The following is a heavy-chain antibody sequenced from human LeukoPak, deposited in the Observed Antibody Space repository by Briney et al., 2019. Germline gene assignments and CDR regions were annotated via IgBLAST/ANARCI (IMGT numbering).Heavy chain of an antibody. J-gene: IGHJ4*02. CDR2: ISYDGSNK. CDR1: GFTFSSYG. Sequence: GGSLRLSCAASGFTFSSYGMHWVRQAPGKGLEWVAVISYDGSNKYYADSVEGRFTISRDNSKNTLYLQMNSLRAEDTAVYYCAKDREVAPFDYWGQGALVTVSS. D-gene: IGHD5-24*01. V-gene: IGHV3-30*18. CDR3: AKDREVAPFDY.